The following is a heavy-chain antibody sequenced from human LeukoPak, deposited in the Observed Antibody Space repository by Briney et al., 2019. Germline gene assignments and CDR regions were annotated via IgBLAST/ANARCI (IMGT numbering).Heavy chain of an antibody. Sequence: GSSVKVSCKASGGTFSSYAISWVRQAPGQGLEWMGGIIPIFGTANHAQKFQGRVTITADESTSTAYMELSSLRSEDTAVYYCASFTTRVYYYYGMDVWGQGTTVTVS. CDR3: ASFTTRVYYYYGMDV. V-gene: IGHV1-69*01. J-gene: IGHJ6*02. D-gene: IGHD1-14*01. CDR1: GGTFSSYA. CDR2: IIPIFGTA.